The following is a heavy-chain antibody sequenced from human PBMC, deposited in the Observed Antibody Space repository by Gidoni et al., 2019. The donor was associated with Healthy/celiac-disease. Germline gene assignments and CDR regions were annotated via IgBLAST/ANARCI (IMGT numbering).Heavy chain of an antibody. CDR3: ARLRRSCSGGSCPY. D-gene: IGHD2-15*01. Sequence: QLQLQESGPGLVKPSETLSLTCTVSGGSLSSSSYYWGWIRQPPGKGLEWIGSIYYSGSTYYNPSLKSRVTISVDTSKNQFSLKLSSVTAADTAVYYCARLRRSCSGGSCPYWGQGTLVTVSS. CDR2: IYYSGST. CDR1: GGSLSSSSYY. J-gene: IGHJ4*02. V-gene: IGHV4-39*01.